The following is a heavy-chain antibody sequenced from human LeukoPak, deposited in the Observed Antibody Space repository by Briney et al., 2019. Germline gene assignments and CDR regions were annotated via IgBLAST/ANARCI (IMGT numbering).Heavy chain of an antibody. D-gene: IGHD6-13*01. J-gene: IGHJ4*02. CDR1: GFTFGDYA. CDR2: IRSKAYGGTT. V-gene: IGHV3-49*03. CDR3: TRESRTVGYSSSWYFDY. Sequence: GGSLRLSCTASGFTFGDYAMSWFRQAPGKGLEWVGFIRSKAYGGTTEYAASVKGRFTISRDDSKSIAYLQMNSLKTEDTAVYYCTRESRTVGYSSSWYFDYWGQGTLVTVSS.